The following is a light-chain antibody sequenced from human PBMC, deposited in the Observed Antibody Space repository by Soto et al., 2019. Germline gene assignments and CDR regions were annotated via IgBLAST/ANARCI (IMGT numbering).Light chain of an antibody. CDR3: LSYADTAYV. Sequence: LTQPPSASGSAGQSVTISCAGTSSDVGGYNYVSWYQQYPGKVPKLMIYEVSERPSGVPDRFSGSKSGNTAFLTVSGLQAEDEADYYCLSYADTAYVFGTGTKVTVL. CDR1: SSDVGGYNY. J-gene: IGLJ1*01. V-gene: IGLV2-8*01. CDR2: EVS.